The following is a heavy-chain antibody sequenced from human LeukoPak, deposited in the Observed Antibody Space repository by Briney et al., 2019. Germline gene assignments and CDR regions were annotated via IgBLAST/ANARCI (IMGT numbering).Heavy chain of an antibody. CDR3: AKDSKGSGTYYDRYFDY. CDR2: IHPDGGVK. D-gene: IGHD3-10*01. V-gene: IGHV3-7*01. Sequence: GGSLRLSCAASGLTFRSYWVSWVRQAPGKGLQWVANIHPDGGVKNYVDSVKSRFTISRDNAANSLYLQMNSLRAEDTAVYYCAKDSKGSGTYYDRYFDYWGQGTLVTVSS. CDR1: GLTFRSYW. J-gene: IGHJ4*02.